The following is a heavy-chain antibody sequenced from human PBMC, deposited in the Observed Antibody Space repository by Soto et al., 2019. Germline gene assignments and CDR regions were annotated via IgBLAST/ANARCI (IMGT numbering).Heavy chain of an antibody. CDR2: IYYSGST. J-gene: IGHJ5*02. CDR3: ARDRGGSPDHLQNRLDP. Sequence: TLSLTCTVSGGSISSGGYYWSWIRQHPGKGLEWIGYIYYSGSTYYNPSLKSRVTISVDTSKNQFSLKLSSVTAADTAVYYCARDRGGSPDHLQNRLDPWGQGTLVTVSS. D-gene: IGHD1-26*01. V-gene: IGHV4-31*03. CDR1: GGSISSGGYY.